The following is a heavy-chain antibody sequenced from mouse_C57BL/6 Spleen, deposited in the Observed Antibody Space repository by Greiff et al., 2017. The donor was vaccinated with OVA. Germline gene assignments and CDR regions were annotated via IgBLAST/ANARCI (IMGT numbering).Heavy chain of an antibody. D-gene: IGHD3-2*01. CDR1: GYTFTSYW. V-gene: IGHV1-50*01. Sequence: QVQLQQPGAELVKPGASVKLSCKASGYTFTSYWMQWVKQRPGQGLEWIGEIDPSDSYTNYNQKFKGKATLTVDTSSSTAYMQLSSLTSEDSAVYYCAQTARAMDYWGQGTSVTVSS. CDR2: IDPSDSYT. CDR3: AQTARAMDY. J-gene: IGHJ4*01.